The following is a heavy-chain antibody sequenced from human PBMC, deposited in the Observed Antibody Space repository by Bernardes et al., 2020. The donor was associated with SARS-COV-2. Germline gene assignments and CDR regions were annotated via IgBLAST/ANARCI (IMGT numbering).Heavy chain of an antibody. V-gene: IGHV4-34*01. CDR2: INHSGST. CDR1: GGSFSGYY. CDR3: ARGPIANWFDP. D-gene: IGHD6-13*01. Sequence: SETLSLTRAVYGGSFSGYYWSWIRQPPGKGLEWIGEINHSGSTNYNPSLKSRVTISVDTSKNQFSLKLSSVTAADTAVYYCARGPIANWFDPWGQGTLVTVSS. J-gene: IGHJ5*02.